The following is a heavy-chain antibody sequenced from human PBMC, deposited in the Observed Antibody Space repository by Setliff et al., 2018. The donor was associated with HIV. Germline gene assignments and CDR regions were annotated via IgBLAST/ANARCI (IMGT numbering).Heavy chain of an antibody. CDR1: GYIFSVYL. D-gene: IGHD3-10*01. CDR2: INPNSGDT. J-gene: IGHJ4*02. V-gene: IGHV1-2*02. CDR3: ARVGRGPYYFFDF. Sequence: ASVKVSCKASGYIFSVYLMHWVRQAPGQGLEWMGWINPNSGDTKYAQEFQGRVTMTRDTSISTAYMELNSLRSDDTAVYYCARVGRGPYYFFDFWGQGTQVTVSS.